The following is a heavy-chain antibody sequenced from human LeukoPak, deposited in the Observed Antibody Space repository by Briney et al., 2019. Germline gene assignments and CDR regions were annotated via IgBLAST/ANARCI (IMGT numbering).Heavy chain of an antibody. Sequence: PGGSLRLSCAASGFTFSDYYMSWIRQAPGKGLEWVSYISSSGSTIYYADSVKGRFTISRDNAKNSLYLQMNSLRAEDTAVYYCARASGIIAAAGTWYYYGMDVWGQGTTVTVSS. V-gene: IGHV3-11*01. J-gene: IGHJ6*02. CDR3: ARASGIIAAAGTWYYYGMDV. CDR2: ISSSGSTI. CDR1: GFTFSDYY. D-gene: IGHD6-13*01.